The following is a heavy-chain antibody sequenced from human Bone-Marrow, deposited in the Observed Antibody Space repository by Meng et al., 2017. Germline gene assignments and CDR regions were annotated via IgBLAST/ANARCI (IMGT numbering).Heavy chain of an antibody. D-gene: IGHD6-25*01. J-gene: IGHJ4*02. CDR3: ARDEDISAAGKLFGDY. CDR2: INPKSGDT. Sequence: QVPPVAAGAEVKKPGASVKVSYKPSEYEFPDYDIHKGRRVPGQGLEWMERINPKSGDTHYAQKFQARVTMTGDTSISTAYMELSGLRSDDTAMYYCARDEDISAAGKLFGDYWGQGTLVTVSS. CDR1: EYEFPDYD. V-gene: IGHV1-2*06.